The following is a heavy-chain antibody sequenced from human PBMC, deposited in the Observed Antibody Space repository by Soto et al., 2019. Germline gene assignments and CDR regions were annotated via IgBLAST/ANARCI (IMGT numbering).Heavy chain of an antibody. CDR1: GFTFSSYG. CDR3: ARESPQQDIDF. CDR2: IWYDGSNK. Sequence: GGSLTLSCAASGFTFSSYGMHWVRQAPGKGLEWVADIWYDGSNKYYADSVKGRFTISRANSKKTLYLQMNSLRADDTAVYYYARESPQQDIDFWGPGTVVTVSS. D-gene: IGHD2-15*01. V-gene: IGHV3-33*08. J-gene: IGHJ4*02.